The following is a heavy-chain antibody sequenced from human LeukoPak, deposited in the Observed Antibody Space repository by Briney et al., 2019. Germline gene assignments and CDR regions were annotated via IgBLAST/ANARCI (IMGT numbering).Heavy chain of an antibody. D-gene: IGHD4-23*01. Sequence: GGSLRLSCAASGFTFSNAWMSWVRQAPGKGLEWVAVISSDGSDKYYADSVKGRFTISRDNSKNTMYLQMNSLRDEDTAVYYCAKGSATTVVTIDYWGQGTLVTVSS. CDR1: GFTFSNAW. V-gene: IGHV3-30*18. CDR2: ISSDGSDK. J-gene: IGHJ4*02. CDR3: AKGSATTVVTIDY.